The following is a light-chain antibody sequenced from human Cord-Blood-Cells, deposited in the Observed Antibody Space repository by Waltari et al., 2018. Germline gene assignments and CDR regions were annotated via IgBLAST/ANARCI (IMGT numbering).Light chain of an antibody. V-gene: IGLV1-40*01. Sequence: QSVLTQPPSVSGAPGQRVTISCTGSSANIGAGYAVPWYQQLPGTAPKLLIYGNNNRPSGVPDRFAGSKSGTSASLAITGLQAEDEADYYCQSYDSSLSGYVFGTGTKVTVL. CDR1: SANIGAGYA. CDR2: GNN. J-gene: IGLJ1*01. CDR3: QSYDSSLSGYV.